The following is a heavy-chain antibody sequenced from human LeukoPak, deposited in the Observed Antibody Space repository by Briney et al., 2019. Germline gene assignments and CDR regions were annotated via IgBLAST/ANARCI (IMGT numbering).Heavy chain of an antibody. J-gene: IGHJ6*02. CDR2: VNRDGSET. CDR1: GFALSSHW. V-gene: IGHV3-7*03. CDR3: ARNNGMDV. Sequence: GGSLRLSCAASGFALSSHWMTWVRQVPGRGPEWVANVNRDGSETYYLDSVKGRFTISKDNAKNSLYLQMNSLRAEDTALYHCARNNGMDVWGQGTTAIVSS.